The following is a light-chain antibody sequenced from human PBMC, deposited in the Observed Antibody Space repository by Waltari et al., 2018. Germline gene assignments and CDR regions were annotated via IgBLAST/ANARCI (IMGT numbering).Light chain of an antibody. CDR2: ATN. CDR1: SSDIGAGFH. J-gene: IGLJ3*02. Sequence: QSVLTQPPSVSGAPGQILTISCTGSSSDIGAGFHVHWYQQLPGTAPKLLIYATNQGPSGVPDRFSAARSGASASLAIAGLQAEDEAEYYCQSYDNSLRAWVFGGGTKLTVL. V-gene: IGLV1-40*01. CDR3: QSYDNSLRAWV.